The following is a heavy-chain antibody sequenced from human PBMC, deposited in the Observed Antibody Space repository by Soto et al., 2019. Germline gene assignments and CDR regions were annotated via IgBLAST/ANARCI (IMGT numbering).Heavy chain of an antibody. D-gene: IGHD5-18*01. CDR1: GGTFSSYA. V-gene: IGHV1-69*01. CDR3: AREIRAIQLWLRKGPGGFDI. CDR2: IIPIFGTA. J-gene: IGHJ3*02. Sequence: QVQLVQSGAEVKKPGSSVKVSCKASGGTFSSYAISWVRQAPGQGLEWMGGIIPIFGTANYAQKFQGRVTITADGSTSTAYMELSSMRSEDTAVYYCAREIRAIQLWLRKGPGGFDIWGQGTMVTVSS.